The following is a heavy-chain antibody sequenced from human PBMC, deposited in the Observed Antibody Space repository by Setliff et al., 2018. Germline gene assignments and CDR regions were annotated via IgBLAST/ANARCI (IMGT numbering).Heavy chain of an antibody. CDR1: GFNFRYYT. J-gene: IGHJ6*03. D-gene: IGHD1-1*01. CDR2: MSSSNSYI. Sequence: GGSLRLSCAASGFNFRYYTMNWVRQAPGKGLEWVSYMSSSNSYIYYADSVKGRFTISRDNAKNSLYLRMNSLRVEDTAVYYCARQYNDYYYYYMDVWGRGTTVTVSS. V-gene: IGHV3-21*01. CDR3: ARQYNDYYYYYMDV.